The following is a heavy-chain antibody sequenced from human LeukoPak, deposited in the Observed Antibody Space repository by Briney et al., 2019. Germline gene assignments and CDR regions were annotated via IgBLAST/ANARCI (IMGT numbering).Heavy chain of an antibody. D-gene: IGHD5-24*01. CDR2: IFYSGST. CDR3: ARTENYIPEDCFDP. J-gene: IGHJ5*02. CDR1: GGSFSGYY. V-gene: IGHV4-34*12. Sequence: SETLSLTCGVYGGSFSGYYWSWIRQPPGKGLEWIGTIFYSGSTYYNPSLKSRVTMSVDTSKNQFSLELSSVTAADTALYYCARTENYIPEDCFDPWGQGTLVTVSS.